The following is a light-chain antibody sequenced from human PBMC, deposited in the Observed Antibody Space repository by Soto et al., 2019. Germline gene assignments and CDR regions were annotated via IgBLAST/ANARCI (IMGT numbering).Light chain of an antibody. Sequence: DIQMTQSPSTLSASVGDRVTITCRASQSISSWLAWYQQRPGKAPKLLIYKASILESGVPSRFSGSGSGTEFTLTISSLQPDDVATYYCQQYSGYSRAFGQGTKVEIK. V-gene: IGKV1-5*03. CDR2: KAS. CDR3: QQYSGYSRA. J-gene: IGKJ1*01. CDR1: QSISSW.